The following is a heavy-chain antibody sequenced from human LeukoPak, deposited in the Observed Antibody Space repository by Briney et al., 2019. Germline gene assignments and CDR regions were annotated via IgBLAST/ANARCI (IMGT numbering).Heavy chain of an antibody. V-gene: IGHV3-9*01. J-gene: IGHJ4*02. CDR2: ISWNSGII. Sequence: PGRSLRLSCAASGFTFDDYAMHWVRQAPGKGLEWVSSISWNSGIIGYADSVKGRFAISRDNAKNSLYLQMNSLRAEDTAVYYCAKDSYSKGDFWGQGVLVTVSS. CDR3: AKDSYSKGDF. CDR1: GFTFDDYA. D-gene: IGHD6-13*01.